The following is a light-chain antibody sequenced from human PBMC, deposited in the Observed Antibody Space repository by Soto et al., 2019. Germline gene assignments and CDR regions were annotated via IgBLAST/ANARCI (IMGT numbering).Light chain of an antibody. CDR3: QQRFSWPGT. CDR1: QTINNW. CDR2: DAS. V-gene: IGKV3-11*01. J-gene: IGKJ4*01. Sequence: EIELTQSPATLSLSPGERATLSCRASQTINNWLAWYRQKPGQTPRLLIYDASTRATDIPARFSGSGSGTDLAVTISALEPEDFAVYYCQQRFSWPGTFGGGTKVEIK.